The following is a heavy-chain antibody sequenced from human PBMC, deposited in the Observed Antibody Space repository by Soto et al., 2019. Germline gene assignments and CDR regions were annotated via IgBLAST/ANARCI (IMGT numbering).Heavy chain of an antibody. Sequence: QITLKESGPTLVKPTQTLTLTCTFSGFSLSTSGVSVGWIRQPPGKDLEWLALIYWDDDKRYSPSLKSRLTIARDTSKNPADPTMTNLAPVDTAAYYCAPRPIGGSLDHWGQGTLVTVSS. CDR2: IYWDDDK. D-gene: IGHD5-12*01. CDR3: APRPIGGSLDH. J-gene: IGHJ4*02. CDR1: GFSLSTSGVS. V-gene: IGHV2-5*02.